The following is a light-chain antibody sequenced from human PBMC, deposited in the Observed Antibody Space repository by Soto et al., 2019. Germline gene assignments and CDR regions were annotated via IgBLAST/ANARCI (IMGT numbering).Light chain of an antibody. CDR3: TSYTSGNTWV. V-gene: IGLV2-14*01. Sequence: QSALTQPASVSGSPGQSITISCTGTSSDIGDYNYVSWYQQHPGKGPKLMIYEVTNRPSGVSNRFSGSKSGNTASLTISGLQAEDEADYYCTSYTSGNTWVFGGGTQLTVL. CDR2: EVT. J-gene: IGLJ3*02. CDR1: SSDIGDYNY.